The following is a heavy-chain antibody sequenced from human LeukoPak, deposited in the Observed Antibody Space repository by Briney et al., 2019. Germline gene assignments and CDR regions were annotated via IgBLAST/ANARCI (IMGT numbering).Heavy chain of an antibody. V-gene: IGHV3-15*01. CDR2: IKSKTDGGTT. CDR3: STDLRWEILNDY. D-gene: IGHD1-26*01. J-gene: IGHJ4*02. Sequence: GGSLRLSCAASGFTFSNARMTWVPQAPGGGGECVGRIKSKTDGGTTDDAAPVKGRFTISRDDSKNTLYLQMNSLKSEDTGVYYCSTDLRWEILNDYWGQGTLVTVSS. CDR1: GFTFSNAR.